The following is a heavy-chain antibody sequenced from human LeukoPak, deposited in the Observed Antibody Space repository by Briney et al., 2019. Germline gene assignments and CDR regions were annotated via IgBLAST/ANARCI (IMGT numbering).Heavy chain of an antibody. J-gene: IGHJ4*02. CDR1: GGTFSSYA. Sequence: GASVKVSCKASGGTFSSYAISWVRQAPGQGLEWMGRIIPILGIANYAQKFQGRVTITADKSTSTAYMELSSLRSEDTAVYYCAARDGYNNFDYWGQGTLVTVSS. V-gene: IGHV1-69*04. CDR3: AARDGYNNFDY. CDR2: IIPILGIA. D-gene: IGHD5-24*01.